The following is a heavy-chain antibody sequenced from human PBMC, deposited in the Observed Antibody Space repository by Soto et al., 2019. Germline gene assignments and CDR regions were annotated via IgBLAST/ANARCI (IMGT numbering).Heavy chain of an antibody. Sequence: QVQLQESGPGLVKPSETLSLTCTVSGGSISSYYWSWIRQPPGKGLEWIWYIYYSGSTNYNPSLKSRVTLSVDTSKNQFSLKLSSVTAADTAVYYCARETTIAVAGTPHYYMDVWGKGTTVTVSS. CDR3: ARETTIAVAGTPHYYMDV. D-gene: IGHD6-19*01. CDR1: GGSISSYY. CDR2: IYYSGST. J-gene: IGHJ6*03. V-gene: IGHV4-59*01.